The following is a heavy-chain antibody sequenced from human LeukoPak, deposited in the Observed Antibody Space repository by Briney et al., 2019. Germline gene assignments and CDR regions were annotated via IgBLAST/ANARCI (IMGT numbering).Heavy chain of an antibody. V-gene: IGHV4-30-2*05. CDR3: ARDPVGILSGYDPY. D-gene: IGHD5-12*01. CDR1: GGSISSGGYY. Sequence: PSQTLSLTCTVSGGSISSGGYYWSWIRQPPGKGLEWIGYIYHSGSTYYNPSLKSRVTISVDTSKNQFSLKLSSVTAADTAVYYCARDPVGILSGYDPYWGQGTLVTVSS. J-gene: IGHJ4*02. CDR2: IYHSGST.